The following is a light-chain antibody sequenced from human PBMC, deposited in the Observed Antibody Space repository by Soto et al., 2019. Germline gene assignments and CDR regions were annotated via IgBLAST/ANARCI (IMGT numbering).Light chain of an antibody. CDR2: GAS. V-gene: IGKV3-20*01. Sequence: VLTQSPGTLSLSPGESATLSCRASQTVSITYLTWYQQKPGQAPRLLIFGASKRATGIPDRFSGSGSGRDFTLTISGLQPEDFAVYYCQQYGSSPLITFGQGTRLEIK. J-gene: IGKJ5*01. CDR3: QQYGSSPLIT. CDR1: QTVSITY.